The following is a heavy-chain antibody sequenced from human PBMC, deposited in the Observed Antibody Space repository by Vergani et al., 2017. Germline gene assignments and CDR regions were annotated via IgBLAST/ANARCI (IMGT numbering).Heavy chain of an antibody. CDR1: GFTFSDYY. V-gene: IGHV3-11*05. Sequence: QVQLVESGGGLVKPGGSLRLSCAASGFTFSDYYMSWIRQAPGKGLEWVSYISSSSSYTNYADSVKGRFTISRDNAKNSLYLQMNSLRAEDTAVYYCARANQLPGIAVAGTEVWGQGTLVTVSS. D-gene: IGHD6-19*01. J-gene: IGHJ4*02. CDR2: ISSSSSYT. CDR3: ARANQLPGIAVAGTEV.